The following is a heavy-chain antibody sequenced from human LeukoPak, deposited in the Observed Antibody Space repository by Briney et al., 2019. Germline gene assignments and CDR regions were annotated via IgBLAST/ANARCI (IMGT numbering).Heavy chain of an antibody. CDR3: ARSRGGYGDYGSWFDP. V-gene: IGHV4-39*07. CDR2: IYYSGST. J-gene: IGHJ5*02. CDR1: GGSISSSSYH. Sequence: SETLSLTCTVSGGSISSSSYHWGWIRQPPGKGLEWIGSIYYSGSTYYNPSLKSRVTISVDTSKNQFSLKLSSVTAADTAVYYCARSRGGYGDYGSWFDPWGQGILVTVSS. D-gene: IGHD3-16*01.